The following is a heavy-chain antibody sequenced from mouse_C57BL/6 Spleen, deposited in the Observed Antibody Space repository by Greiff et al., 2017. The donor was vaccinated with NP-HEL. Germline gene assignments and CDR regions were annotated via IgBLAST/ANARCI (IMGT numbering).Heavy chain of an antibody. CDR1: GFTFSSYA. CDR3: ARDLNYGGAMDY. V-gene: IGHV5-4*01. CDR2: ISDGGSYT. Sequence: EVNVVESGGGLVKPGGSLKLSCAASGFTFSSYAMSWVRQTPEKRLEWVATISDGGSYTYYPDNVKGRFTISRDNAKNNLYLQMSHLKSEDTAMYYCARDLNYGGAMDYWGQGTSVTVSS. J-gene: IGHJ4*01. D-gene: IGHD1-2*01.